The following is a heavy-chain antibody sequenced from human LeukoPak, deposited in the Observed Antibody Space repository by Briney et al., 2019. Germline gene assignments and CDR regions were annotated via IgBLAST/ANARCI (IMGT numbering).Heavy chain of an antibody. CDR1: GFTFRTSW. CDR2: INPDGSEK. V-gene: IGHV3-7*01. D-gene: IGHD6-13*01. J-gene: IGHJ6*03. Sequence: TGGSLRLSCGASGFTFRTSWMNWVRQAPGKGLEWVASINPDGSEKYSVDSVKGRFTISRDNAKNSLYLQMNSLRAEDTAVYYCARGLYSSSWYGPYYYYYYMDVWGKGTTVTISS. CDR3: ARGLYSSSWYGPYYYYYYMDV.